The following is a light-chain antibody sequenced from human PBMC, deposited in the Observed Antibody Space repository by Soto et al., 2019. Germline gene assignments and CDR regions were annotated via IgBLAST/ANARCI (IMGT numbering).Light chain of an antibody. CDR2: ETS. CDR1: QTISSW. CDR3: QYYNDYCWT. Sequence: DIQLTQSPSTLSASVGDRVTITCRASQTISSWLAWYQQKPGKAPNLLIYETSNLESGVPSRVSGSGSGTEFTLAISSLQPDDFATYYCQYYNDYCWTFGQGTKVESK. J-gene: IGKJ1*01. V-gene: IGKV1-5*03.